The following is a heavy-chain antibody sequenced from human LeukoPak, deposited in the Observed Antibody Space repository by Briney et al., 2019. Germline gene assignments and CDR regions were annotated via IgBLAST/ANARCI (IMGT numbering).Heavy chain of an antibody. CDR3: ARTRAGSGYYTYYYYYMDV. CDR2: IYHSGST. CDR1: GGSISSSNW. J-gene: IGHJ6*03. Sequence: PSGTLSLTCAVSGGSISSSNWWSWVRQPPGKGLEWIGEIYHSGSTNYNPSLKSRVTISVDKSKNQFSLKLSSVTAADTAVYYCARTRAGSGYYTYYYYYMDVWGKGTTVTVSS. V-gene: IGHV4-4*02. D-gene: IGHD3-3*01.